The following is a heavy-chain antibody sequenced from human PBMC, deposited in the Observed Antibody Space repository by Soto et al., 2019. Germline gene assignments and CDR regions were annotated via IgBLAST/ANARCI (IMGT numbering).Heavy chain of an antibody. D-gene: IGHD3-10*01. CDR3: XRDLRXXGSGSYYTGYYYYMDV. J-gene: IGHJ6*03. CDR1: GFTFSSYS. V-gene: IGHV3-48*01. Sequence: EVQLVESGGGLVQPGGSLRLSCAASGFTFSSYSMNWVRQAPGKGLEWVSYISSSSSTIYYADSVKGRFTISRDNAKNSLYLQMNSLRAEDTAVYXCXRDLRXXGSGSYYTGYYYYMDVWGKGTTVTVSS. CDR2: ISSSSSTI.